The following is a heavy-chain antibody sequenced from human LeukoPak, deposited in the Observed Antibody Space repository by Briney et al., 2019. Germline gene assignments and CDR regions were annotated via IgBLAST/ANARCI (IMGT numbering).Heavy chain of an antibody. J-gene: IGHJ4*02. V-gene: IGHV1-2*02. D-gene: IGHD6-13*01. CDR3: SRTLYGLRTGMAAAGY. CDR1: GYTFTGYY. CDR2: SNPNSCGT. Sequence: ASVKVSFKSSGYTFTGYYMHWVRQATGQGLEWMGWSNPNSCGTNYAQKIQGRVTMTTDTSISTDYMELSRLRSDATAVSYWSRTLYGLRTGMAAAGYWGQGTLVTVSS.